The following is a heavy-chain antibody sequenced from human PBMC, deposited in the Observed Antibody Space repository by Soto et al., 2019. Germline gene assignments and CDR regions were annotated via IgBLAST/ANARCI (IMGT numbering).Heavy chain of an antibody. CDR2: ISYDGSNK. CDR3: AKVVLGSQTADY. D-gene: IGHD1-1*01. Sequence: GGSLRLSCAASGFTFSSYGMHWVRQAPGKGLEWVAVISYDGSNKYYADSVKGRFTISRDNSKNTLYLQMNSLRAEDTAVYYCAKVVLGSQTADYWGQGTLVTVSS. J-gene: IGHJ4*02. V-gene: IGHV3-30*18. CDR1: GFTFSSYG.